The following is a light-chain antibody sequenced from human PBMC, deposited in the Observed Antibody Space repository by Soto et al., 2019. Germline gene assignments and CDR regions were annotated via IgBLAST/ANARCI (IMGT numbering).Light chain of an antibody. J-gene: IGLJ3*02. CDR1: SSNIGSNT. V-gene: IGLV1-44*01. CDR2: SNN. Sequence: QSVLTQSPSASGTPGQRVTISCSGSSSNIGSNTVNWYQLPGTAPKLLIYSNNQRPSGVPDRFSGSKSGTSASLAISGLQSEDEADYYCAAWDDSLNGWVFGGGTQLTVL. CDR3: AAWDDSLNGWV.